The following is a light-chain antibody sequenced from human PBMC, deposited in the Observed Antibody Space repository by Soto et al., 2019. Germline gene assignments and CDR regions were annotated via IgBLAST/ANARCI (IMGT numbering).Light chain of an antibody. CDR2: GAF. CDR1: QSVSSY. Sequence: EIVLTQSPATPSLSPGERATLSCRASQSVSSYLAWYQQKPGQAPRLLIYGAFNRATGIPARFSGSGSGTDFTLTISSLEPEDSAIYYCQQRNIWPPVTFGQGTRLEIK. V-gene: IGKV3-11*01. CDR3: QQRNIWPPVT. J-gene: IGKJ5*01.